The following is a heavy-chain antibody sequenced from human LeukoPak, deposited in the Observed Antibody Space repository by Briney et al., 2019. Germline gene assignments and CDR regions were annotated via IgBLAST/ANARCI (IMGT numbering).Heavy chain of an antibody. CDR2: IYHSGRT. D-gene: IGHD6-19*01. CDR1: GYSISSGYY. Sequence: PSETLSLTCAVSGYSISSGYYWGWIRQPPGKGLEWIGSIYHSGRTYYNPSLKSRVTISVDTSKNQFSLKLSSVTAADTAVYYCARLDSSGWYPLAWFDPWGQGTLVTVSS. V-gene: IGHV4-38-2*01. CDR3: ARLDSSGWYPLAWFDP. J-gene: IGHJ5*02.